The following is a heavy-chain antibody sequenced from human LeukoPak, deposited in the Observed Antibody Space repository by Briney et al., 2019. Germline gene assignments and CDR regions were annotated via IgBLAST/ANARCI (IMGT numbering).Heavy chain of an antibody. D-gene: IGHD3-22*01. Sequence: GGSLRLSCAASGFTVSSNYMSWVRQAPGKGLEWVSVIYSGGSTYYADSVKGRSTISRDNSKNTLYLQMNSLRAEDTAVYYCARNYEVDAFDIWGQGTMVTVSS. CDR2: IYSGGST. CDR3: ARNYEVDAFDI. J-gene: IGHJ3*02. CDR1: GFTVSSNY. V-gene: IGHV3-53*01.